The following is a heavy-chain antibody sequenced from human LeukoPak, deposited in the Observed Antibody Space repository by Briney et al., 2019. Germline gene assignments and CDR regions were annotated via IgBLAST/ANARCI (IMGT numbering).Heavy chain of an antibody. CDR1: GYTFTGYY. V-gene: IGHV1-2*02. Sequence: GASVKVSCKASGYTFTGYYMHWVRQAPGQGLEWMGWINPNSGGTNYAQKFQGRVTMTRDTSISTAYMELSSLRSEDTAVYYCATDRSGRFYGMDAWGQGTTVTVPS. J-gene: IGHJ6*02. CDR3: ATDRSGRFYGMDA. CDR2: INPNSGGT.